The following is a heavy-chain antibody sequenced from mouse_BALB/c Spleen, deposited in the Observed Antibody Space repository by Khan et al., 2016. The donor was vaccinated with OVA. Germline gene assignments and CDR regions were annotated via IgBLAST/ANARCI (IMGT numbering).Heavy chain of an antibody. V-gene: IGHV9-3-1*01. CDR3: ARPPYFSYTLDY. D-gene: IGHD2-10*01. CDR1: GYTFTSYG. J-gene: IGHJ4*01. Sequence: QIQLVQSGPELKKPGETVKISCKASGYTFTSYGMNWVKQSPGQALRWMGWINTYTGEATYTDDFKGRFAFSLETSASTAYLQINNLKNEDTATYFCARPPYFSYTLDYWGQGTSVTVSS. CDR2: INTYTGEA.